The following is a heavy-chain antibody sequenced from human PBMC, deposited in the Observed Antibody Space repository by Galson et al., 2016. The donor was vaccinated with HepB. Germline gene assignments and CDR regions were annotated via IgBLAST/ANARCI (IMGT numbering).Heavy chain of an antibody. V-gene: IGHV3-30*04. CDR3: ARSSSLPRWFDS. D-gene: IGHD6-6*01. Sequence: SLRLSCAASGFIFSTYAMHWVRRAPDGGLEWLAVISYDGSNKYYADSVKGRFTISRDNSKNTLFLQVDSLRAGDTAVYYCARSSSLPRWFDSWGQGTLVTVSS. CDR2: ISYDGSNK. CDR1: GFIFSTYA. J-gene: IGHJ5*01.